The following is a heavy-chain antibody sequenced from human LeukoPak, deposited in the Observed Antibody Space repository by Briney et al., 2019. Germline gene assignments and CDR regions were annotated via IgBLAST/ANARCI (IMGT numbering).Heavy chain of an antibody. Sequence: ASVKVSCKASGYTFTSYGISWVRQAPGQGLEWMGWISAYNGNTNYAQKLQGRVTMTTDTSTSTAYMELRSLRSDDTAVYYCARSPGITMIVVAITPFDYWGQGTLVTVSS. V-gene: IGHV1-18*01. D-gene: IGHD3-22*01. CDR2: ISAYNGNT. CDR3: ARSPGITMIVVAITPFDY. J-gene: IGHJ4*02. CDR1: GYTFTSYG.